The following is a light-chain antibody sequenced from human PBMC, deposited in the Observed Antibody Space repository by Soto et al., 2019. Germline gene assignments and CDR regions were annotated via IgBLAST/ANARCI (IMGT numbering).Light chain of an antibody. CDR3: LLYGGSPPYT. CDR2: EGS. J-gene: IGKJ2*01. Sequence: DIVLTQSPATLSLSPGQTATLSCRASQSVSSYLAWYQQKAGQAPRLLIYEGSNRATGIPTRFSGSGSGTDFTLTISGLEPEDFAVYYCLLYGGSPPYTFGQGTKLEIK. V-gene: IGKV3-11*01. CDR1: QSVSSY.